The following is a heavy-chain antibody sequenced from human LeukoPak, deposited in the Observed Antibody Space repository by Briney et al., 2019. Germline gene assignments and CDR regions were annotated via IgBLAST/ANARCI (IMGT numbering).Heavy chain of an antibody. Sequence: ASVKVSCKASGYTFTSYGISWVRQAPGQGLEWIGWIVVDSGNTNYAQKFQERVTITRDMSTSTAYMELSSLKSEDTAVYYCAATQSPGYSDYGAIDYWGQGTLVTVSS. D-gene: IGHD4-11*01. CDR3: AATQSPGYSDYGAIDY. J-gene: IGHJ4*02. CDR2: IVVDSGNT. V-gene: IGHV1-58*02. CDR1: GYTFTSYG.